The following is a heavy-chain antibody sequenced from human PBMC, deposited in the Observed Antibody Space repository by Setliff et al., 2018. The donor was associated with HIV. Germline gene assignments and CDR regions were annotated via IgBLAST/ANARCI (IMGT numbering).Heavy chain of an antibody. V-gene: IGHV4-4*07. Sequence: PSETLSLTCNISGVSIPTNYWNWIRQPAGKGLEWIGRIYTTGGTNYNPALKSRVTMSIDTSKNQISLKLNSVTAADTATYYCARSNPGITAGLLAYWGPGTLVTVAS. D-gene: IGHD6-13*01. CDR1: GVSIPTNY. CDR3: ARSNPGITAGLLAY. CDR2: IYTTGGT. J-gene: IGHJ4*02.